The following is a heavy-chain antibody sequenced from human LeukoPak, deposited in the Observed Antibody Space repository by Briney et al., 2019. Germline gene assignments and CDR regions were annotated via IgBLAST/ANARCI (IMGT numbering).Heavy chain of an antibody. V-gene: IGHV1-2*02. Sequence: ASVKVSRKASGYTFTGYYMHWVRQAPGQGLEWMGWINPNSGGTNYAQKFQGRVTMTRDTSISTVYMELSSLRSDDTAVYYCATGDDYFDYWGQGTLVTVSS. CDR3: ATGDDYFDY. J-gene: IGHJ4*02. D-gene: IGHD4-17*01. CDR2: INPNSGGT. CDR1: GYTFTGYY.